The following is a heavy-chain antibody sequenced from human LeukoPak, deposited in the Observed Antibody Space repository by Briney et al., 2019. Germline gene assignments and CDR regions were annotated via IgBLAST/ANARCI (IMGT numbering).Heavy chain of an antibody. J-gene: IGHJ3*01. Sequence: ASVKVSCKASGYTFTGSLMHWVRQAPGQGLECLGWINPITGATMYAPRFQGRVTMTSDTSISTVQMDLTSLTSDDTAIYYCARQRGGDAYDLWGQGTMITVSS. CDR1: GYTFTGSL. CDR2: INPITGAT. CDR3: ARQRGGDAYDL. D-gene: IGHD3-10*01. V-gene: IGHV1-2*02.